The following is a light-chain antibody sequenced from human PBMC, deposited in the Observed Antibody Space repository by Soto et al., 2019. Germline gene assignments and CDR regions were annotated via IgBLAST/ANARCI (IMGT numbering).Light chain of an antibody. CDR3: CSFAGSNPFPYV. CDR1: ISDVGSHNL. CDR2: EVN. J-gene: IGLJ1*01. V-gene: IGLV2-23*02. Sequence: QSVLTQPASVSGSPGQSITRSCTGTISDVGSHNLVSWYQQHPDKAPKLIIYEVNERPSGVSSRFSGSKSGNTASLTVSGLQPDDEADYHCCSFAGSNPFPYVFGTGTKATVL.